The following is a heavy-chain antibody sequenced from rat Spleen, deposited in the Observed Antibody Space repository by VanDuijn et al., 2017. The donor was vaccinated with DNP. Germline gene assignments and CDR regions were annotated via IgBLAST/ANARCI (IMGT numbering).Heavy chain of an antibody. CDR3: TTGSPFDY. D-gene: IGHD1-3*01. Sequence: EVQLVESGGGLVQPGRSLKLSCAASGFTFNYYGMAWVRQTPKKGLEWVATISTGGGNTYYRDSVKGRFTISRDNAKSTLYLQMNSLRSEDTATYYCTTGSPFDYWGQGVMVTVSS. J-gene: IGHJ2*01. CDR1: GFTFNYYG. V-gene: IGHV5S13*01. CDR2: ISTGGGNT.